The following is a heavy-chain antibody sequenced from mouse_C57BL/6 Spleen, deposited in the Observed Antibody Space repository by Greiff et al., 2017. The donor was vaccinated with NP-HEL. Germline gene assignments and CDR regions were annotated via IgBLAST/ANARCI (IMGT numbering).Heavy chain of an antibody. CDR2: IYPGSGST. CDR3: ARGVWLLRGAMDY. V-gene: IGHV1-55*01. J-gene: IGHJ4*01. D-gene: IGHD2-3*01. CDR1: GYTFTSYW. Sequence: VQLQQPGAELVKPGASVKMSCKASGYTFTSYWITWVKQRPGQGLEWIGDIYPGSGSTNYNEKFKSKATLTVDTSSSTAYMQLSSLTSEDSAVYYCARGVWLLRGAMDYWGQGTSVTVSS.